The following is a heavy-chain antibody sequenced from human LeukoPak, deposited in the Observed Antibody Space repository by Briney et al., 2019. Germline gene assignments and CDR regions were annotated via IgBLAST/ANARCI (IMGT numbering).Heavy chain of an antibody. J-gene: IGHJ4*02. Sequence: PGGSLRLSCAASGFTFTTCAMNWVRQAPGKGLEWVSSISSSGSCIYYADSVKGRFTISRDNAKNSLYLQMNSLRAEDTAVYYCARDGSTVTNYYFDYWGQGTLVTVSS. CDR2: ISSSGSCI. D-gene: IGHD4-17*01. V-gene: IGHV3-21*01. CDR1: GFTFTTCA. CDR3: ARDGSTVTNYYFDY.